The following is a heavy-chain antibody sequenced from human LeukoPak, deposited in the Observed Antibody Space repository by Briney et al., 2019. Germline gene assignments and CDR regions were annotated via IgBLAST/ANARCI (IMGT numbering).Heavy chain of an antibody. CDR2: ISYDGSNK. Sequence: PGGSLRLSCAASGFTFSSYAMHWVRQAPGKGLEWVAVISYDGSNKYYADSVKGRFTISRDNSKNTLYLQMNSLRAEDTAVYYCARDGGTAMVKFYFDYWGQGTLVTVSS. J-gene: IGHJ4*02. V-gene: IGHV3-30-3*01. CDR1: GFTFSSYA. D-gene: IGHD5-18*01. CDR3: ARDGGTAMVKFYFDY.